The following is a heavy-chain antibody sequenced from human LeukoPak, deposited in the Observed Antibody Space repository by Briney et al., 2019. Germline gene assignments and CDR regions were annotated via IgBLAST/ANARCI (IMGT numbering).Heavy chain of an antibody. J-gene: IGHJ3*02. V-gene: IGHV1-2*04. D-gene: IGHD6-6*01. CDR1: GYTFTSYY. Sequence: ASVKVSCKASGYTFTSYYIHWVRQAPGQGLEWMGWINSNSGDTKYAQNFQGWVTMTRDTSISTAYMELSRLTSDDTAMYYCARDEGAAPDNAYDIWGQGTMVTVSS. CDR2: INSNSGDT. CDR3: ARDEGAAPDNAYDI.